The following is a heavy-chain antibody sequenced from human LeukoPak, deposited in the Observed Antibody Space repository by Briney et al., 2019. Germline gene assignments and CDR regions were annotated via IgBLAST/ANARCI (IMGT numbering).Heavy chain of an antibody. D-gene: IGHD3-10*01. CDR3: ARDGNLVRGIIKRGHLDF. CDR1: GGSISSYY. J-gene: IGHJ4*02. Sequence: SETLSLTCTVSGGSISSYYWSWIRQPAGKGLEWIGRIYTSGSTNYNPSLKSRVTMSVDTSKNQFSLKLSSMTPADTAVYYCARDGNLVRGIIKRGHLDFWGQGILVTVSS. CDR2: IYTSGST. V-gene: IGHV4-4*07.